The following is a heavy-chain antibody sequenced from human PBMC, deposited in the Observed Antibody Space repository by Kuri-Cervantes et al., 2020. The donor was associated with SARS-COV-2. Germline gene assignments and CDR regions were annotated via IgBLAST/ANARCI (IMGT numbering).Heavy chain of an antibody. V-gene: IGHV1-69*13. J-gene: IGHJ4*02. Sequence: SVKVSCKASGGTFSSYAISWVRQAPGQGLEWMGGIIPIFGTANYAQKFQGRVTITADESTSTAYMELSSLRSEDTAVYCCARGVEYYDYVWGSYRSWYFDYWGQGTLVTVSS. CDR1: GGTFSSYA. CDR2: IIPIFGTA. CDR3: ARGVEYYDYVWGSYRSWYFDY. D-gene: IGHD3-16*02.